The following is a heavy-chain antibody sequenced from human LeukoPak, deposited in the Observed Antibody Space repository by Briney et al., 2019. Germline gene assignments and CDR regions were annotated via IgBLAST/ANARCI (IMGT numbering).Heavy chain of an antibody. V-gene: IGHV4-34*01. D-gene: IGHD4-17*01. CDR1: GGSLSGYY. J-gene: IGHJ4*02. CDR3: ARVRTVTSDY. CDR2: INHSGST. Sequence: SSETLSLTCAVYGGSLSGYYWSWIRQPPGKGLEWIGEINHSGSTNYNPSLKSRVTISVDTSKNQFSLKLSSVTAADTAVYYCARVRTVTSDYWGQGTLVTVSS.